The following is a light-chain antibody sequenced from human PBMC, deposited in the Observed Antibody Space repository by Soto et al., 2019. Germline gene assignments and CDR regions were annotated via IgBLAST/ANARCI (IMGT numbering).Light chain of an antibody. CDR1: QSVSAS. CDR2: GAS. J-gene: IGKJ5*01. Sequence: EIVMTQPPPTLSVFPGERVTLSCRASQSVSASLGWYQQKPGLAPRLLIYGASTRATGIPARFSGSGSGTEFTLTISSLQSEDLEFYSCQQYNSWPQSTFGQGTRLEFK. CDR3: QQYNSWPQST. V-gene: IGKV3-15*01.